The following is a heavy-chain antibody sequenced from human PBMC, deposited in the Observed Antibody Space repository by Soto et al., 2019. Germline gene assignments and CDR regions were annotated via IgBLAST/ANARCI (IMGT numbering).Heavy chain of an antibody. CDR1: GFTFSSYA. J-gene: IGHJ4*02. Sequence: PGGSLRLSCAASGFTFSSYAMHWVRQAPGKGLEWVAVISYDGSNKYYADSVKGRFTISRDNSKNTLYLQMNSLRAEDTAVYYCATPPTIAAYHNFDYWGQGTLVTVSS. D-gene: IGHD6-6*01. CDR3: ATPPTIAAYHNFDY. CDR2: ISYDGSNK. V-gene: IGHV3-30-3*01.